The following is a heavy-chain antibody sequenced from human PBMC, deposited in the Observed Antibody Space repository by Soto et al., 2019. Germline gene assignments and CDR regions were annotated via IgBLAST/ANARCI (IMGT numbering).Heavy chain of an antibody. CDR3: ARSASSWYAMFDY. J-gene: IGHJ4*02. Sequence: ASVKVSCKASGYTFTSYAMHWVRQAPGQRLEWMGWINAGNGNTKYSQKFQGRVTITRDTSASTAYMEMNSLRDEDTAVYYCARSASSWYAMFDYWGPGTPVTVSS. CDR1: GYTFTSYA. D-gene: IGHD6-13*01. V-gene: IGHV1-3*01. CDR2: INAGNGNT.